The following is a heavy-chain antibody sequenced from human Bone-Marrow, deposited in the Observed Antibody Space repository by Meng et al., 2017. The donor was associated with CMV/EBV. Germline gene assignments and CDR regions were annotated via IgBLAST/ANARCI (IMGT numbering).Heavy chain of an antibody. CDR2: IYYSGTT. CDR3: ARTVAARGDFDY. D-gene: IGHD6-19*01. V-gene: IGHV4-39*01. CDR1: GGSTDTEIYY. J-gene: IGHJ4*02. Sequence: ESLKISCSVSGGSTDTEIYYWGWIRQPPGKGLEWIGSIYYSGTTFYNPSIKSRVTISVDTSKNQFSLTLRYVTATDTAVYYCARTVAARGDFDYWGQGTLVTVSS.